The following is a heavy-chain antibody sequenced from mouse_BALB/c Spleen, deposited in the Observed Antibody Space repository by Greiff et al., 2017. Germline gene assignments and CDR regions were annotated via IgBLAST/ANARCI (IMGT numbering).Heavy chain of an antibody. CDR3: ARGSTMITGDY. CDR2: ISSGSSTI. V-gene: IGHV5-17*02. Sequence: EVQRVESGGGLVQPGGSRKLSCAASGFTFSSFGMHWVRQAPEKGLEWVAYISSGSSTIYYADTVKGRFTISRDNPKNTLFLQMTSLRSEDTAMYYCARGSTMITGDYGGQGTTLTVSS. CDR1: GFTFSSFG. D-gene: IGHD2-4*01. J-gene: IGHJ2*01.